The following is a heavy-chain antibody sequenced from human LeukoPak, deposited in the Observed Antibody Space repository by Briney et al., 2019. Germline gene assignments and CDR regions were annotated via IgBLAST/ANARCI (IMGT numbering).Heavy chain of an antibody. J-gene: IGHJ5*02. CDR2: IYYSGST. CDR3: ARSPQGTATTANWLDP. CDR1: GGSISSSSYY. V-gene: IGHV4-39*07. Sequence: SETLSLTCTVSGGSISSSSYYWGWIRQPPGKGLEWIGSIYYSGSTYYNPSLKSRVTISVDTSKNQFSLKLSSVTAADTAVYYCARSPQGTATTANWLDPWGQGTLVTVSS. D-gene: IGHD4-17*01.